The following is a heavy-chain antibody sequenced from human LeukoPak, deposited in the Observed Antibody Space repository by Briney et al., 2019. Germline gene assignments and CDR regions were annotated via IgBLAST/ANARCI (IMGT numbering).Heavy chain of an antibody. J-gene: IGHJ4*02. CDR2: IRYDGSHK. V-gene: IGHV3-30*02. Sequence: GGSLRLSCAASGFTFSSYGIHWVRQAPGKGLEWVAFIRYDGSHKYYADSVKGRFTISRDNAENSLYLQMNSLRAEDTAVYYCAKGYGDYYFDYWGQGTLVTVSS. D-gene: IGHD4-17*01. CDR3: AKGYGDYYFDY. CDR1: GFTFSSYG.